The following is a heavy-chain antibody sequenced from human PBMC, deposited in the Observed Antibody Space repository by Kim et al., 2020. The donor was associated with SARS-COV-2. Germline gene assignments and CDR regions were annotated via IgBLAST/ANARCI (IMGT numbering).Heavy chain of an antibody. J-gene: IGHJ4*02. D-gene: IGHD2-15*01. V-gene: IGHV1-8*01. CDR1: GYTFTSYD. CDR2: MIPNSGNT. CDR3: ARGRFGYCSGDSCPYY. Sequence: ASVKVSCKASGYTFTSYDMNWVRQAPGQGLEWMGWMIPNSGNTGYAPNFQGRLTMTRDTSISTAYMELSSLRSEDTAVYYCARGRFGYCSGDSCPYYWGQ.